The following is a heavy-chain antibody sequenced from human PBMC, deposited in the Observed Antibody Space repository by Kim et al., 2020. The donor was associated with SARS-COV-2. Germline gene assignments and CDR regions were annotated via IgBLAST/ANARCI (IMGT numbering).Heavy chain of an antibody. J-gene: IGHJ4*02. CDR3: ARDRTSGSYNDY. D-gene: IGHD1-26*01. V-gene: IGHV4-39*07. Sequence: YYNPSLKRRVTISVDTSKNQFSLKLGSVTAADTAVYYCARDRTSGSYNDYWGQGTLVTVSS.